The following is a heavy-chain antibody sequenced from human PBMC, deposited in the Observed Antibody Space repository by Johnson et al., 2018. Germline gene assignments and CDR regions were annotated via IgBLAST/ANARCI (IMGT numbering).Heavy chain of an antibody. V-gene: IGHV3-23*04. D-gene: IGHD3-16*01. CDR1: GFTFSVYA. J-gene: IGHJ6*02. CDR2: ISAGGGST. CDR3: AQETWGDG. Sequence: EVQLVESGGGVVRPGGSLRLSCAASGFTFSVYAMRWVRQAPGKGLEWVSTISAGGGSTYYVDPVKGRFTISRDNSKNTLYLQMDSLRAEDTAVYYRAQETWGDGWGQGTTVTVSS.